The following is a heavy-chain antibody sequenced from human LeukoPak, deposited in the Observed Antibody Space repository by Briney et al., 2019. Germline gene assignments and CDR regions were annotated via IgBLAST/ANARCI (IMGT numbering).Heavy chain of an antibody. CDR2: IYYSGST. V-gene: IGHV4-30-4*08. J-gene: IGHJ3*02. Sequence: ASETLSLTCTVSGGSISSGDYYWSWIRQPRGKGLEWIGYIYYSGSTYYNPSLKSRVTISVDTSKNQFSLKLSSVTGADTAVYYCARVGGWVTVTTYAFDMWGQGTMVTVSS. CDR3: ARVGGWVTVTTYAFDM. CDR1: GGSISSGDYY. D-gene: IGHD4-11*01.